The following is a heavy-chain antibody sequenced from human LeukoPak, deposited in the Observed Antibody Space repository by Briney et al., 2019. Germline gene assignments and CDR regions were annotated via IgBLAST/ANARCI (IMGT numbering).Heavy chain of an antibody. V-gene: IGHV3-23*01. CDR2: ISGSGGST. Sequence: PGGSLRLSCAASGFTFSSYAMSWVRQAPGKGLEWVSAISGSGGSTYYADSVKGRFTISRDNSKNTLYLQMNSLRAEDTAVYYCARVRMIVVVSPPGDAFDIWGQGTMVTVSS. CDR3: ARVRMIVVVSPPGDAFDI. D-gene: IGHD3-22*01. CDR1: GFTFSSYA. J-gene: IGHJ3*02.